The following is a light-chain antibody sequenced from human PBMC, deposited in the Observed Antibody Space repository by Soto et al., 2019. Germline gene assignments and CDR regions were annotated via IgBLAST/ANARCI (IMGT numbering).Light chain of an antibody. V-gene: IGKV3-20*01. Sequence: ETVLTHSLGTIQLSTRERGTXSRRXSQSVKSSYLAWYQRKPGQAPRLVIYGASSRATGIPDRFSGSGSGTDLTLTISRLEAEDFAVYYCQHYGSSPPGTFGQGTRME. CDR1: QSVKSSY. J-gene: IGKJ5*01. CDR2: GAS. CDR3: QHYGSSPPGT.